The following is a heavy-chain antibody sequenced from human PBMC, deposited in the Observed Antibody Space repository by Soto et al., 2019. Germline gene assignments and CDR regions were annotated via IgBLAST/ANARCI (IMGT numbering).Heavy chain of an antibody. CDR2: ISGSGGST. V-gene: IGHV3-23*01. Sequence: GGSLRLSCAASGFTFSSYAMSWVRQAPGKGLEWVSAISGSGGSTYYADSVKGRFTISRDNSKNTLYLQMNSLRAEDTAVYYCAKVGSLLQPSYYYYYYGMAVWGQRTTVTVSA. CDR1: GFTFSSYA. D-gene: IGHD2-15*01. CDR3: AKVGSLLQPSYYYYYYGMAV. J-gene: IGHJ6*01.